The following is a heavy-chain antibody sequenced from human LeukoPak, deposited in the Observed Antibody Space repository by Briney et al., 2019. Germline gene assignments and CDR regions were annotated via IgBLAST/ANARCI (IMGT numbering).Heavy chain of an antibody. V-gene: IGHV4-38-2*02. J-gene: IGHJ4*02. D-gene: IGHD3-10*01. CDR3: ARGLTMVRGVNFDY. CDR1: GYSISSGYD. CDR2: IYHSGST. Sequence: SETLSLTCTVSGYSISSGYDWGWIRQPPGKGLEWIGSIYHSGSTYYNPSLKSRVTISVDTSKNQFSLKLSSVTAADTAIYYCARGLTMVRGVNFDYWGQGTLVTVSS.